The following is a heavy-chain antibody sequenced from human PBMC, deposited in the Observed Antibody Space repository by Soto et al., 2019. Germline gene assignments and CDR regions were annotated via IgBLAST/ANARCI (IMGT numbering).Heavy chain of an antibody. J-gene: IGHJ2*01. V-gene: IGHV3-33*01. Sequence: AGGSLILSCAASGFTFSKYGMHWVRQAPGKGLEWVAVIWYDGSNKYYADSVKGRFTISRDNSKNTLYLQMNSLRAEDTAVYYCARRNGDPYWYFDLWGRGTLVTVSS. D-gene: IGHD4-17*01. CDR2: IWYDGSNK. CDR3: ARRNGDPYWYFDL. CDR1: GFTFSKYG.